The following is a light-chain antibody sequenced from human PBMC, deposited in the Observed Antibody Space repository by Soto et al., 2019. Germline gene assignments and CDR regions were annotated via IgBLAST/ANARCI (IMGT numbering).Light chain of an antibody. CDR2: EVS. V-gene: IGLV2-8*01. J-gene: IGLJ1*01. Sequence: QSALTQPPSASGSPGQSVTITCTGTSSDVGGYKYVSWYQQHPGNAPKLMIYEVSKRPSGVPDRFSGSKSDNTAPLTVSGLQAEDEADYYCSSYAGSNSYVFGTGTKVTVL. CDR3: SSYAGSNSYV. CDR1: SSDVGGYKY.